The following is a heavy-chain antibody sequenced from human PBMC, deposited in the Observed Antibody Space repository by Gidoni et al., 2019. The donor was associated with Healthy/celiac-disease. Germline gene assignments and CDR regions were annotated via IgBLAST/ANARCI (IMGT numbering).Heavy chain of an antibody. V-gene: IGHV3-23*01. D-gene: IGHD2-15*01. CDR1: GFTFSSYA. CDR2: ISGSGGST. Sequence: EVQLLESGGGLVQPGGSLRLSCAASGFTFSSYAMGWVRQAPGKGLEWVSAISGSGGSTYYADSVKGRFTISRDNSKNTLYLQMNSLRAEDTAVYYCAKGGYCSGGSCYSEFDYWGQGTLVTVSS. J-gene: IGHJ4*02. CDR3: AKGGYCSGGSCYSEFDY.